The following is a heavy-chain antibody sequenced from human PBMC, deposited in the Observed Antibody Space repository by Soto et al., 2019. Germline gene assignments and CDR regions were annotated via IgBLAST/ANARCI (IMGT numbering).Heavy chain of an antibody. CDR1: GGSISSCY. CDR2: IYYSGST. CDR3: ARSYYHDSSGNYFHH. Sequence: PSETLSLTCIVSGGSISSCYWSWIRQPPGKGLEWIGYIYYSGSTNYNPSLKSRVTISVDTSKNQFSLKLSSVTAADTAVYYCARSYYHDSSGNYFHHWGQGTLVTVS. V-gene: IGHV4-59*01. D-gene: IGHD3-22*01. J-gene: IGHJ1*01.